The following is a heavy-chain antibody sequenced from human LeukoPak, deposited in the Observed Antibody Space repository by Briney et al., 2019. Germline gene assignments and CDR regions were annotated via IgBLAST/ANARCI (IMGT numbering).Heavy chain of an antibody. D-gene: IGHD5-12*01. Sequence: SETLSLTCTVSGGPISSYYWSWIRQPPGKGLEWIGYIDYSGSTNYNPSLKSRVTISVDTSKSQFSLKLSSVTAADTAVYYCXXRLVDQRPFDSWAQGILVTVSS. CDR3: XXRLVDQRPFDS. J-gene: IGHJ4*02. CDR1: GGPISSYY. CDR2: IDYSGST. V-gene: IGHV4-59*08.